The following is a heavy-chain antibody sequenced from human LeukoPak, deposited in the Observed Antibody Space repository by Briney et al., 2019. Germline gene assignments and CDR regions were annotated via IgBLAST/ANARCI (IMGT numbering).Heavy chain of an antibody. CDR1: GFTFSTYS. CDR2: ISSSSTYI. CDR3: ARVGVTTPVFDC. D-gene: IGHD1-14*01. V-gene: IGHV3-21*01. Sequence: TPGGSLRLSCAASGFTFSTYSMNWVRQAPGKGLEWVSFISSSSTYIYYADSVKGRFTISRDNAKNSLYLQMNSLRAEDTAVYYCARVGVTTPVFDCWGQGTLVTVSS. J-gene: IGHJ4*02.